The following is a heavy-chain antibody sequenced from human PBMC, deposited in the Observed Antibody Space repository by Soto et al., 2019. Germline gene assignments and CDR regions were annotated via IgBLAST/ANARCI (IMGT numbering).Heavy chain of an antibody. J-gene: IGHJ6*03. CDR1: GASFNDYY. CDR3: ARESGGATAKLDYDYVYMDV. Sequence: VQLAQSGAEVKKPGASVKVSCKTSGASFNDYYIHWVRQAPGQGLEWMGWITRNGGATKYAQTFQGRVTVTRDTSIRSVYMELSSLRSDDTAVYYCARESGGATAKLDYDYVYMDVWGKGTTVTVSS. V-gene: IGHV1-2*02. CDR2: ITRNGGAT. D-gene: IGHD5-12*01.